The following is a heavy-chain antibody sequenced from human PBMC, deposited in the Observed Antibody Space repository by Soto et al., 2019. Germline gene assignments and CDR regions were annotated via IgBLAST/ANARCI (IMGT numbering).Heavy chain of an antibody. Sequence: ASVKVSCKASGYTFTGYYMHWVRQAPGQGLEWMGWINPNSGGTNYAQKFQGRVTMTRDTSISTAYMELSRLRSDDTAVYYCAIMPVYSYGLMTDAFDIWGQGTMVTVPS. V-gene: IGHV1-2*02. D-gene: IGHD5-18*01. CDR1: GYTFTGYY. J-gene: IGHJ3*02. CDR2: INPNSGGT. CDR3: AIMPVYSYGLMTDAFDI.